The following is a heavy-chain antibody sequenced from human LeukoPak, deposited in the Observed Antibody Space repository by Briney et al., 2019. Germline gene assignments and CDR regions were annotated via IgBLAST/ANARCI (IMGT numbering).Heavy chain of an antibody. CDR1: GGSISSSSYY. CDR3: ARVLEDRNYEGWFDP. CDR2: IYYSGST. D-gene: IGHD1-7*01. J-gene: IGHJ5*02. Sequence: PSETLSLTCTVSGGSISSSSYYWGWIRQPPGKGLEWIGSIYYSGSTYYNPSLKSRVTISVDTSKNQFSLKLSSVTAADTAVYYCARVLEDRNYEGWFDPWGQGTLVTVSS. V-gene: IGHV4-39*07.